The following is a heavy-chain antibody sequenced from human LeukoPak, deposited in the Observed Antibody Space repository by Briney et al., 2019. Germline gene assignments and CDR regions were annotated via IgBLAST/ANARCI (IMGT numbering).Heavy chain of an antibody. CDR1: GFTLSSYS. CDR3: ARGRLSSGWLTDF. J-gene: IGHJ4*02. D-gene: IGHD6-19*01. Sequence: GGSLRLSWAASGFTLSSYSMNWVRQVPGKGLEWVSSLSSSGAYIYYADSVKGRFTISRDSADNSLYLQMDSLRVDDTAVYYCARGRLSSGWLTDFWGLGTLVTVSS. V-gene: IGHV3-21*01. CDR2: LSSSGAYI.